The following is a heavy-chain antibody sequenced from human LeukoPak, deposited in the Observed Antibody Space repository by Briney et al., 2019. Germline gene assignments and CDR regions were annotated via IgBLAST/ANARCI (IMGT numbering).Heavy chain of an antibody. CDR3: ARADYYDSSGLDY. CDR2: ISSSSSTI. Sequence: SGGSLRLSCAASGFTLSSYSMNWVRQAPGKGLEWVSYISSSSSTIYYADSVKGRFTISRDNAKNSLYLQMNSLRDEDTAVYYCARADYYDSSGLDYWGQGTLVTVSS. J-gene: IGHJ4*02. D-gene: IGHD3-22*01. CDR1: GFTLSSYS. V-gene: IGHV3-48*02.